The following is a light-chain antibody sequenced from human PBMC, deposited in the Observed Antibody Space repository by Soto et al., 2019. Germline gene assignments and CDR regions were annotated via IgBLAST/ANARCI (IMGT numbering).Light chain of an antibody. CDR2: DVS. CDR3: SSYTSSSTV. V-gene: IGLV2-14*01. CDR1: SSDVGGYNY. J-gene: IGLJ1*01. Sequence: QSALTQPASVSGSPGQSSTISCTGTSSDVGGYNYVSWYQQHPGKAPKLMIYDVSNRPSGVSNRFSGSKSGNTASLTISGLQAEDEADYYCSSYTSSSTVFGTGTKGTVL.